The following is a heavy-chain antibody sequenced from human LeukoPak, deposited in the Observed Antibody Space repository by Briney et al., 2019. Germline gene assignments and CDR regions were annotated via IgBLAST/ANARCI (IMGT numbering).Heavy chain of an antibody. Sequence: ASVKVSCKASGYTFTNYGITWVRQAPGQGLEWMGWISAHDGTRNYALKHEDRVTMTTDTSTSTAYMELRGLRSEDTAVYYCARGRIAARSSYYYYYMDVWGKGTTVTVSS. CDR2: ISAHDGTR. V-gene: IGHV1-18*01. D-gene: IGHD6-6*01. CDR3: ARGRIAARSSYYYYYMDV. J-gene: IGHJ6*03. CDR1: GYTFTNYG.